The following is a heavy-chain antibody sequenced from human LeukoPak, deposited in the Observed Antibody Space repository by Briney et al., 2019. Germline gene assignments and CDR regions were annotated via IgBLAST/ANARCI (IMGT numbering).Heavy chain of an antibody. J-gene: IGHJ6*04. CDR1: GGTFSSYA. Sequence: ASVKVSCKASGGTFSSYAISWVRQAPGQGLEWMGRIIPIFGTANYAQKFQGRVTITADKSTSTAYMELSSLRSEDTAVYYCARDRLAYYYDSSGYTNMDVWGKGTTVTVSS. CDR3: ARDRLAYYYDSSGYTNMDV. V-gene: IGHV1-69*06. D-gene: IGHD3-22*01. CDR2: IIPIFGTA.